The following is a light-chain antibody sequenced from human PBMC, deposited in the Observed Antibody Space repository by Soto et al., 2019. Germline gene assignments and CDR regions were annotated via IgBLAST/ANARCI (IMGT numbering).Light chain of an antibody. Sequence: QSVLTQPPSASGTPGQRVTISCSGGSSNIGSSSVYWFQQLPGTAPKLLIYRNNQRPSGVPDRFSGSKSGTSASLAISGLRSEDEADYYCAAWDDSLGGWVFGGGTQLTVL. CDR1: SSNIGSSS. CDR3: AAWDDSLGGWV. CDR2: RNN. J-gene: IGLJ3*02. V-gene: IGLV1-47*01.